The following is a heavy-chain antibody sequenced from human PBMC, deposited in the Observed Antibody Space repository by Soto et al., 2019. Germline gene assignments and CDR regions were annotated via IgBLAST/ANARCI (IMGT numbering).Heavy chain of an antibody. D-gene: IGHD2-2*01. Sequence: GESLKISCAASGFTFSSYWMSWVRQAPGKGLEWVANIKQDGSEKYYVDSVKGRFTISRDNAKNSLYLQMNSLRAEDTAVYYCARDQVSYCSSTSCYDAFDIWGQGTMVTVSS. CDR3: ARDQVSYCSSTSCYDAFDI. J-gene: IGHJ3*02. CDR2: IKQDGSEK. V-gene: IGHV3-7*01. CDR1: GFTFSSYW.